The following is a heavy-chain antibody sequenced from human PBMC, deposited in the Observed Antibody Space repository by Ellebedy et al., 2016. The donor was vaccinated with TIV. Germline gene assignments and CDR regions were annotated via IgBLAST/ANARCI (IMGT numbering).Heavy chain of an antibody. V-gene: IGHV3-48*02. CDR1: GFTFSSYS. CDR3: ASSGWGKSYYGMDV. J-gene: IGHJ6*04. Sequence: GGSLRLXXAASGFTFSSYSMNWVRQAPGKGLEWVSYISSSSSTIYYADSVKGRFTISRDNAKNSLYLQMNSLRDEDTAVYYCASSGWGKSYYGMDVWGKGTTVIVSS. D-gene: IGHD6-19*01. CDR2: ISSSSSTI.